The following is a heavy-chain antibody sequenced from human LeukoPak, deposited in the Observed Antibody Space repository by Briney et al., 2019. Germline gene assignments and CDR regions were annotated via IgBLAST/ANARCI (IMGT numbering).Heavy chain of an antibody. V-gene: IGHV4-39*01. J-gene: IGHJ4*02. CDR2: IFYSGST. CDR1: GGSISSSNYY. CDR3: AGLVVGTATIDY. D-gene: IGHD2-21*02. Sequence: SETLSLTCTVSGGSISSSNYYWGWIRQPPGKGLEWIGNIFYSGSTHYNPSLKSRVTISVDTSKNQFSLKLNSVTAADTAVYHRAGLVVGTATIDYWGQGTLVTVSS.